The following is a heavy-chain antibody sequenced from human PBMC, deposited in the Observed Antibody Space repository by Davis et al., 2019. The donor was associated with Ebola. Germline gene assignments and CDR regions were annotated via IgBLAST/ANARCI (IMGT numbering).Heavy chain of an antibody. Sequence: MPSGTLSLTCTVSGGSISSGGYYWSWIRQHPGKGLEWIGYIYYSGSTYYNPSLKSRVTISVDTSKNQFSLKLSSVTAADTAVYYCARGIVATNFDYWGQGTLVTVSS. CDR3: ARGIVATNFDY. CDR2: IYYSGST. D-gene: IGHD5-12*01. CDR1: GGSISSGGYY. V-gene: IGHV4-31*03. J-gene: IGHJ4*02.